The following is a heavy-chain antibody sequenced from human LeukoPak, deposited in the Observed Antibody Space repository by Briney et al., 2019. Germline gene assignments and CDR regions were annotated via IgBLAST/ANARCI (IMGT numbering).Heavy chain of an antibody. D-gene: IGHD3-16*02. J-gene: IGHJ5*02. CDR1: GGSFSGYY. CDR2: INHRGST. Sequence: SETLSLTCPVYGGSFSGYYWSWIHQPPGKGLEWIGEINHRGSTNYNPSLKSRVTISVDTSKNQFSLKLSSVTAADTAVYYCARVGYRPPLRHGFDPWGQGTLVTVSS. CDR3: ARVGYRPPLRHGFDP. V-gene: IGHV4-34*01.